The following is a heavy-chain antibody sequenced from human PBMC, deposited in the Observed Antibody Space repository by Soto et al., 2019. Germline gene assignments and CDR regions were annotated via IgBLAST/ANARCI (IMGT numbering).Heavy chain of an antibody. Sequence: QVQLVESGGGVVQPGRSLRLSCAASGFSFSSCAMHWVRQAPGKGLEWVAVISHDGSNKYYADSVKGRFTISRDNSINTLYLQMNSLRAEDTAVYYCARVSIAVAGIAYYFDYWGQGTLVIVSS. CDR2: ISHDGSNK. CDR3: ARVSIAVAGIAYYFDY. V-gene: IGHV3-30-3*01. J-gene: IGHJ4*02. CDR1: GFSFSSCA. D-gene: IGHD6-19*01.